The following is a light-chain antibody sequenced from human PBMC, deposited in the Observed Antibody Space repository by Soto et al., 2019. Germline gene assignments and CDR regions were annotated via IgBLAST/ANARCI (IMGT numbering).Light chain of an antibody. CDR1: SSDIGSYDL. CDR2: EGT. V-gene: IGLV2-23*01. CDR3: CSYAGSRTYV. J-gene: IGLJ1*01. Sequence: QSVLTQPASVSGPLGQSTVISCTGSSSDIGSYDLVSWYQQYPGKAPKVVIFEGTKRPSGVSNRFSGSKSGNTASLTISGLQTEDEADYYCCSYAGSRTYVFGAGTKVTVL.